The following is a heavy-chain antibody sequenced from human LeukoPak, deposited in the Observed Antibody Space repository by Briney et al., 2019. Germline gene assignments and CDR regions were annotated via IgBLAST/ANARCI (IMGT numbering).Heavy chain of an antibody. CDR1: GFTFSSYA. V-gene: IGHV3-23*01. J-gene: IGHJ4*02. CDR2: ISGSGGST. D-gene: IGHD3-22*01. CDR3: ARESRDISGYFNY. Sequence: GGSLRLSCAASGFTFSSYAMSWVRQAPWKGLEWVSAISGSGGSTYYADSVKGRFTISRDNSKNTLYLHMNSLRAEETAVYYCARESRDISGYFNYWGQGTLVTVSS.